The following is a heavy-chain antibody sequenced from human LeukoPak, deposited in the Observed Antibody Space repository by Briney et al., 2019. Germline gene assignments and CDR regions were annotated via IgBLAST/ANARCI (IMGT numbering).Heavy chain of an antibody. CDR3: ATAQIFGVVIGAFDI. Sequence: ASVKVSCKVSGYTLTELSMHWVRQAPGKGLEWMGGFDPEDGETIYAQKFQGRVTMTEDTSTDTAYMELSSLRSEDTAVYYCATAQIFGVVIGAFDIWGQGTMVTASS. J-gene: IGHJ3*02. V-gene: IGHV1-24*01. CDR1: GYTLTELS. CDR2: FDPEDGET. D-gene: IGHD3-3*01.